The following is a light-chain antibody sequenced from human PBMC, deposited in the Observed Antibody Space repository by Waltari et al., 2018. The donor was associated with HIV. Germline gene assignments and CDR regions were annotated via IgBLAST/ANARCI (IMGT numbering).Light chain of an antibody. J-gene: IGLJ1*01. CDR2: DVS. Sequence: QSALTQPASVSGSPGQSITISCPGASSDIGGYNFVSWYQQHPGKAPKLMIFDVSNRPSGVSNRFSGSKSGNTASLTISGLQAEDEADYYGSSYTSSSTLFVFGTGTKVTVL. CDR1: SSDIGGYNF. CDR3: SSYTSSSTLFV. V-gene: IGLV2-14*01.